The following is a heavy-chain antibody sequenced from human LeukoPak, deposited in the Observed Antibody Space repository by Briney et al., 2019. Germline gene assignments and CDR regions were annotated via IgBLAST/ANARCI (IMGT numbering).Heavy chain of an antibody. CDR1: GDSVSSNGAA. Sequence: SQTLSLTCAISGDSVSSNGAAWNWIRQSPSRGLEWLGRTYYRSKWFFNYEVSVRSRITINPDTSKNQFSLQLNSVTPEDTAVYFCAREIEAQTTYCAFDIWGQGTMVTVSS. D-gene: IGHD2-21*01. CDR3: AREIEAQTTYCAFDI. V-gene: IGHV6-1*01. CDR2: TYYRSKWFF. J-gene: IGHJ3*02.